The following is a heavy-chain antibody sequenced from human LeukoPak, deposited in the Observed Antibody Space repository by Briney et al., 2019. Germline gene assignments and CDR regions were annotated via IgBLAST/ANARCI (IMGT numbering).Heavy chain of an antibody. CDR1: GGSFSGYY. Sequence: SETLSLTCAVYGGSFSGYYWSWIRQPPGKGLEWIGEINHSGSTNYNPSHKSRVTISVDTSKNQFSLKLSSVTAADTAVYYCARDREGAITGFDYWGQGTLVTFYS. J-gene: IGHJ4*02. CDR3: ARDREGAITGFDY. D-gene: IGHD1-26*01. V-gene: IGHV4-34*01. CDR2: INHSGST.